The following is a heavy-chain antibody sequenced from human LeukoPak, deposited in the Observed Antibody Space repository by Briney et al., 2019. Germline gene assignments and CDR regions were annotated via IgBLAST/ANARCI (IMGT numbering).Heavy chain of an antibody. J-gene: IGHJ4*02. D-gene: IGHD6-13*01. Sequence: PGRSLRLSCAASGFTFSSYAMHWVRQAPGKGLEWVAVISYDGSNKYYADSVKGRFTISRDNSKNTLYLQMNSLRAEDTAVYYCARDQYSNTKGPGYWGQGTLVTVSS. CDR3: ARDQYSNTKGPGY. CDR2: ISYDGSNK. CDR1: GFTFSSYA. V-gene: IGHV3-30-3*01.